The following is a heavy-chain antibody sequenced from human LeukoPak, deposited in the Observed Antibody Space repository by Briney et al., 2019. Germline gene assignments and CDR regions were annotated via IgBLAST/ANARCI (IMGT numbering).Heavy chain of an antibody. CDR1: GGSISSYY. D-gene: IGHD6-19*01. J-gene: IGHJ4*02. Sequence: KPSEPLSLTCTVSGGSISSYYWSWIRQPPGKGLEWIGYIYYSGSTNYNPSLKSRVTISVDTSKNQFSLKLSSVTAADTAVYYCARDRSGYSSGWYHLGYWGQGTLVSVSS. CDR2: IYYSGST. CDR3: ARDRSGYSSGWYHLGY. V-gene: IGHV4-59*01.